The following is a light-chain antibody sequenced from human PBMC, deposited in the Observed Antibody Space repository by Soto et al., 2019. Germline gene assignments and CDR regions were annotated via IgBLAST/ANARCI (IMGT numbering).Light chain of an antibody. CDR2: GAS. CDR1: QSVSSN. CDR3: QQYNKWPPRYT. V-gene: IGKV3-15*01. Sequence: EIVMTQSPATLSVSPGERATLSCRASQSVSSNLAWYQQKPGQAPRLLIYGASTRATGIPARFSGSGSGTEFTLTISSLQSEDFAVYYCQQYNKWPPRYTFGQGTMLEIK. J-gene: IGKJ2*01.